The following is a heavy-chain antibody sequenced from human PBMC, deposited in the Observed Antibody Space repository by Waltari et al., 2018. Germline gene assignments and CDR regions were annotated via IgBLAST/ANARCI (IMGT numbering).Heavy chain of an antibody. CDR3: AREGLYYDSSGYYSSG. CDR2: IIPILGIA. CDR1: GGNFSRYA. Sequence: QVQLVQSGAEVKKPGYSVNVSCKDSGGNFSRYAFSWVLPAPGQGLEWQGRIIPILGIANYAQKFQGRVTITADKSTSTAYMELSSLRSEDTAVYYCAREGLYYDSSGYYSSGWGQGTLVTVSS. J-gene: IGHJ4*02. V-gene: IGHV1-69*04. D-gene: IGHD3-22*01.